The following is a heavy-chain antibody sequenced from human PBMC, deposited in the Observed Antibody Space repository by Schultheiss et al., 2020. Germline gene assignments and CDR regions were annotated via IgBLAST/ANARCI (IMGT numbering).Heavy chain of an antibody. CDR1: GGSISSGSYY. Sequence: SQTLSLTCTVSGGSISSGSYYWGWIRQPPEKRLEWIGSTYYSGSTYYNPSLKSRVTISVDTSKNQFSLKLTSVTAADTAVYYCARWTAAGYFQHWGQGTLVTVSS. CDR2: TYYSGST. D-gene: IGHD6-13*01. CDR3: ARWTAAGYFQH. V-gene: IGHV4-39*01. J-gene: IGHJ1*01.